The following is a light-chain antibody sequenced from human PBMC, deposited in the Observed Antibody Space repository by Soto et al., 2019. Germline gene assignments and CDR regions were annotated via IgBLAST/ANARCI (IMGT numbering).Light chain of an antibody. Sequence: EILLTQSPATLSLSPGERATFSCRASQSVSSNIAWYQQKPGQAPRLLIYDASHRATGVPARFSGSGSGTDFTLTISSLEPEDFAVYYCQQRYNWPPITFGQGTRLEIK. J-gene: IGKJ5*01. CDR3: QQRYNWPPIT. CDR2: DAS. CDR1: QSVSSN. V-gene: IGKV3-11*01.